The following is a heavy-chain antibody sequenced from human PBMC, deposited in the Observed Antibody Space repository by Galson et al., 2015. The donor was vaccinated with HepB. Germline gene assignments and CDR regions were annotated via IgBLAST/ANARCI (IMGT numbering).Heavy chain of an antibody. Sequence: SLRLSCAASGFTFSSYAMSWVRQAPGKGLEWVSVISGSGANTYYADSVKGRFTVSRDNSKNTLYLQMSSLRAEDTAIYYCARPSKAFDYWGQGTLVTVSS. J-gene: IGHJ4*02. CDR3: ARPSKAFDY. CDR2: ISGSGANT. V-gene: IGHV3-23*01. CDR1: GFTFSSYA.